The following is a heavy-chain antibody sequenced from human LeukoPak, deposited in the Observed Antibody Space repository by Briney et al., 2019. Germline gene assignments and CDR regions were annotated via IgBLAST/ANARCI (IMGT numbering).Heavy chain of an antibody. D-gene: IGHD1-20*01. CDR2: IYYSGST. CDR3: AKLYNWNDGKFDP. V-gene: IGHV4-59*08. J-gene: IGHJ5*02. CDR1: GGSNSSYY. Sequence: SETLSLTCTVSGGSNSSYYWSWIRQPPGKGLEWIGYIYYSGSTNYNPSLKSRVTISVDTSKNQFSLKLSSVTAADTAVYYCAKLYNWNDGKFDPWGQGTLVTVSS.